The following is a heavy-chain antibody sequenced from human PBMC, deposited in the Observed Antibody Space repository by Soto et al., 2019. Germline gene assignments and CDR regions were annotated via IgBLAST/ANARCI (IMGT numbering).Heavy chain of an antibody. Sequence: SETLSLTCTVSGGSISSYYWSWIRQPPGKGLEWIGYIYYSGSTNCNPSLKSRVTISVDTSKNQFSLKLSSVTAADTAVYYCARSRVTMVRGESSGYYEYYFDYWGQGNLVTVSS. J-gene: IGHJ4*02. CDR2: IYYSGST. V-gene: IGHV4-59*01. D-gene: IGHD3-10*01. CDR3: ARSRVTMVRGESSGYYEYYFDY. CDR1: GGSISSYY.